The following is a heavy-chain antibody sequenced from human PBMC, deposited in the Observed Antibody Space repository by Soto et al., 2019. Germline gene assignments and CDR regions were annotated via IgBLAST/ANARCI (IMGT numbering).Heavy chain of an antibody. Sequence: QVQLVESGGGVVQPGRSLRLSCAASGFTFSSYGMHWVRQAPGKGLEWVAVIWYDGSNKYYADSVKGRFTISRDNSKNTLYLQMNSLRAEDTAVCYCARDSNPPRDYDSSGYYDYWGQGTLVTVSS. CDR1: GFTFSSYG. D-gene: IGHD3-22*01. CDR2: IWYDGSNK. J-gene: IGHJ4*02. CDR3: ARDSNPPRDYDSSGYYDY. V-gene: IGHV3-33*01.